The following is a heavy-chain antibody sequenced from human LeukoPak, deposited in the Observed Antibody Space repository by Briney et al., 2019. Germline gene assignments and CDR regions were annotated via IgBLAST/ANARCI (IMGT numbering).Heavy chain of an antibody. Sequence: GGSLRLSCAASGFTVSSNYMSWVRQAPGKGLEWVSVIYSGGSTYYADSVKGRFTISRDNSKNTLYLQMNSLRAEDTAVYYCARDGGGDILTGYIDYWGQGTLVTVSS. CDR3: ARDGGGDILTGYIDY. CDR1: GFTVSSNY. V-gene: IGHV3-66*01. CDR2: IYSGGST. D-gene: IGHD3-9*01. J-gene: IGHJ4*02.